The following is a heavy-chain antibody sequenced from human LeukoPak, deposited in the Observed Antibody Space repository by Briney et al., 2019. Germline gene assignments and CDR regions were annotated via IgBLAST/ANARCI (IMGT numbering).Heavy chain of an antibody. J-gene: IGHJ4*02. Sequence: PGGSLRLSCAASRFTFSNYATSWVRQAPGKGLEWVSGISGSGGSTYYADSVKGRSTISRDNSKNTLYLQMNSLRAEDTAVYYCANRVVAATQALEDYWGQGTLVTVSS. V-gene: IGHV3-23*01. CDR3: ANRVVAATQALEDY. CDR2: ISGSGGST. CDR1: RFTFSNYA. D-gene: IGHD2-15*01.